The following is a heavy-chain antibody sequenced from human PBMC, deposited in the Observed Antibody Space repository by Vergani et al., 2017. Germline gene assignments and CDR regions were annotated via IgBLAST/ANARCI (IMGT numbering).Heavy chain of an antibody. CDR2: IGKDGINT. Sequence: QVQLVESAGGVVQPGGSLRLSCAASGFTFSNFGMHWIRPAPGKGLEWLAYIGKDGINTRYRDAMKGRVSVSRDNSKNILYLQIDSLRSEDTALYYCAKYLRDYSDGLPDSWGPGTLGIVSS. J-gene: IGHJ4*02. CDR3: AKYLRDYSDGLPDS. V-gene: IGHV3-30*02. CDR1: GFTFSNFG. D-gene: IGHD4-17*01.